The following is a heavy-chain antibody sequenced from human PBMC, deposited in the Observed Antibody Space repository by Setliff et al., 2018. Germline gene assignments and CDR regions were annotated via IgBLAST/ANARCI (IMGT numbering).Heavy chain of an antibody. Sequence: GASVKVSCKASGATFSSYGISWVRQAPGQGLEWMGGIIPIFGTTRYTQKFQGRLTFFMDESTNTAYMELSSLRSEDTAVYFCAREKKYSSSTSFFGSGFDFWGQGTLVTVSS. V-gene: IGHV1-69*05. D-gene: IGHD3-3*01. CDR2: IIPIFGTT. CDR3: AREKKYSSSTSFFGSGFDF. J-gene: IGHJ4*02. CDR1: GATFSSYG.